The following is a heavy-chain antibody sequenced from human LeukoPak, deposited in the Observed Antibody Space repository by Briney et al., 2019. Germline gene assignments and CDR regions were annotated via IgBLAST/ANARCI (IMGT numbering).Heavy chain of an antibody. CDR3: ARHVHYDTSCYYGHGGYYYYYMDV. CDR2: ICGSGCDT. Sequence: RPGGSLKISCEASGYSFTSYCIGWVRQAPGKGLEWMGVICGSGCDTSYRESLKGQVTISADKSISTAHLQWSSLKASDTAMYYCARHVHYDTSCYYGHGGYYYYYMDVWGKGTTVTVSS. D-gene: IGHD3-22*01. CDR1: GYSFTSYC. J-gene: IGHJ6*03. V-gene: IGHV5-51*01.